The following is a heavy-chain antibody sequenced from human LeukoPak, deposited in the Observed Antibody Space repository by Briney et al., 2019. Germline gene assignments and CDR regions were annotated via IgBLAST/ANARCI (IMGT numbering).Heavy chain of an antibody. D-gene: IGHD5-24*01. Sequence: GGSLRLSCAASGFTFSSYAMSWVRQAPGKGLEWGSDISIGGSTYYTGSVKGRFTISRDNSKNTLHLQMNSLRAEDTAVYYCAKVRDGYNTGFDYWGQGTLVTVSS. J-gene: IGHJ4*02. CDR2: ISIGGST. V-gene: IGHV3-23*01. CDR3: AKVRDGYNTGFDY. CDR1: GFTFSSYA.